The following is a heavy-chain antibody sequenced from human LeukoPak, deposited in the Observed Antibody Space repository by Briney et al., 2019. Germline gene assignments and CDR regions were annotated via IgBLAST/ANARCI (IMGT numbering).Heavy chain of an antibody. CDR1: GYTFTGYY. CDR3: ARVGRPPYCSSTSCYSGAFDI. CDR2: IIPVFGTA. J-gene: IGHJ3*02. V-gene: IGHV1-69*13. D-gene: IGHD2-2*01. Sequence: ASVKVSCKASGYTFTGYYMHWVRQAPGQGLEWMGGIIPVFGTANYAQKFQGRVTITADESTSTAYMELSSLRSEDTAVYYCARVGRPPYCSSTSCYSGAFDIWGQGTMVTVSS.